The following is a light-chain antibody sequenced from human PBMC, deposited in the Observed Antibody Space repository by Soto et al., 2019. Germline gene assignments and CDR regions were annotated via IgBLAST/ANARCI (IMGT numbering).Light chain of an antibody. CDR1: QNIIKY. CDR2: GAS. CDR3: QQTYTTPYT. Sequence: DIQMTQSPSSLSASVGDRVTITCRTSQNIIKYLNWYQQKQGKAPKFLIYGASTLQTRVPSRFSGGGSGTDFTLTISSLQPEDFATYYYQQTYTTPYTFGQGTKLHIK. J-gene: IGKJ2*01. V-gene: IGKV1-39*01.